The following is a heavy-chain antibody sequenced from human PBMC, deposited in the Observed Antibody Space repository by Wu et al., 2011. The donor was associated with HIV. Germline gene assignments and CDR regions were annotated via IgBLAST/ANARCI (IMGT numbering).Heavy chain of an antibody. Sequence: QIQLVQSGAEVRKPGASVQVSCKASGYTFNTYSIIWVRQAPGQGLEWLGWISPYNGNTETSQKFQGRVTMTTDTSTRTGYMGLRNLRSDDTAVYYCARGPCGGSWRGYCSSRPYRMDVWGQGSTVIVSS. J-gene: IGHJ6*02. V-gene: IGHV1-18*04. CDR3: ARGPCGGSWRGYCSSRPYRMDV. D-gene: IGHD2-2*01. CDR2: ISPYNGNT. CDR1: GYTFNTYS.